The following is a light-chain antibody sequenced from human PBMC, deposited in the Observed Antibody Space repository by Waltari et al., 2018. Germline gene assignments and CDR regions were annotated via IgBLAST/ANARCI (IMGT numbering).Light chain of an antibody. CDR1: SSDVGGYNY. J-gene: IGLJ2*01. V-gene: IGLV2-14*03. Sequence: QSALTQPAPVSGSPGPSITISCPGTSSDVGGYNYVSWYQQHPGKAPKLMIYDVSNRPSGVSNRFSGSKSGNTASLTISGLQAEDEADYYCSSYTSSSVVVFGGGTKLTVL. CDR2: DVS. CDR3: SSYTSSSVVV.